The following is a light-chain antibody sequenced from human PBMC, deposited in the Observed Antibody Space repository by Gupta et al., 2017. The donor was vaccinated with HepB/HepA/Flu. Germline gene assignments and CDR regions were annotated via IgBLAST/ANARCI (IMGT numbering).Light chain of an antibody. J-gene: IGLJ1*01. Sequence: QSVLTQPPSVSGAPGQRVTISCTGSSSNIGAGYDVHWYRQVPGTGPKVLVYGNNKRPWGVPDRFSGARSGTSASLAITGLQAEEEADYYCQSYDSSLDVFGTGTKVIVL. CDR2: GNN. CDR3: QSYDSSLDV. V-gene: IGLV1-40*01. CDR1: SSNIGAGYD.